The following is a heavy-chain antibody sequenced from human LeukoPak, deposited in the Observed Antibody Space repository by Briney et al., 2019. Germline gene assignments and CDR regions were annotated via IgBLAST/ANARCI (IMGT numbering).Heavy chain of an antibody. Sequence: SETLSLTCAVYGGSFSGYYWSWLRQPPGKGLEWIGEINHSGSTNYNPSLKSRVTISVDTSKNQFSLKLSSVTAADTAVYYCARVRTLSIFGVVKPPRHNWFDPWGQGTLVTVSS. J-gene: IGHJ5*02. D-gene: IGHD3-3*01. CDR3: ARVRTLSIFGVVKPPRHNWFDP. V-gene: IGHV4-34*01. CDR1: GGSFSGYY. CDR2: INHSGST.